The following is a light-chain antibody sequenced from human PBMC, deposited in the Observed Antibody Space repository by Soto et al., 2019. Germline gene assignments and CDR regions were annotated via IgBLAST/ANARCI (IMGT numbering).Light chain of an antibody. Sequence: EIVLTQSPATLSVSPGERATLSCRASQSVYSNLAWYQQRPGQSPRLLIYAASTRVNGIPAKFSGSGSGTAFSLTIRCLQSEDFAVYYCQQKNNWPLFTFGPGTKVDFK. CDR3: QQKNNWPLFT. CDR1: QSVYSN. J-gene: IGKJ3*01. V-gene: IGKV3-15*01. CDR2: AAS.